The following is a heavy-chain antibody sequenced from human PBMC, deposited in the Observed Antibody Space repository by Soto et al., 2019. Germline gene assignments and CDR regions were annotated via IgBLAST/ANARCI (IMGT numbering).Heavy chain of an antibody. CDR1: GFTFRRDG. CDR3: AKDRSNSWTFDY. J-gene: IGHJ4*02. D-gene: IGHD6-13*01. V-gene: IGHV3-30*18. CDR2: ISYDGRNR. Sequence: GGSLRLSCVVYGFTFRRDGMHWVRQAPGKGLEWVAGISYDGRNRYYIDSVKGRFSISRDDSRNTLNLQMNSLRPEDTAVYYCAKDRSNSWTFDYWGLGTLVTVSS.